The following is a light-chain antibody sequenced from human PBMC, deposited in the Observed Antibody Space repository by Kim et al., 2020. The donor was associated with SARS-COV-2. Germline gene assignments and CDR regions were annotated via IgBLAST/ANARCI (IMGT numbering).Light chain of an antibody. V-gene: IGLV3-21*03. Sequence: SYELTQPPSVSVAPGKTARITCGGNNIGSKGVHWYQQKSGQAPVLVVYDDSDRPSGIPERFSGSNSGNTVTLTISRVEAGDEADYYCQVWDSSSDVVFGGGTQRTVL. CDR2: DDS. J-gene: IGLJ2*01. CDR3: QVWDSSSDVV. CDR1: NIGSKG.